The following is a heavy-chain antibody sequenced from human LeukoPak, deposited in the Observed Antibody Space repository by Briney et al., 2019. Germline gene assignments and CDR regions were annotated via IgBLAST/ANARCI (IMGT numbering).Heavy chain of an antibody. J-gene: IGHJ4*02. D-gene: IGHD2-21*02. CDR1: GYTLTELS. CDR2: LDPEDGET. CDR3: ATDLRGLAYCGGDCYSSGY. Sequence: ASVKVSCKVSGYTLTELSMHWVRQAPGKGLEWMGGLDPEDGETIYAQKFRGRVTMTEDTSTDTAYMELSSLRSEDTAVYYCATDLRGLAYCGGDCYSSGYWGQGTLVTVSS. V-gene: IGHV1-24*01.